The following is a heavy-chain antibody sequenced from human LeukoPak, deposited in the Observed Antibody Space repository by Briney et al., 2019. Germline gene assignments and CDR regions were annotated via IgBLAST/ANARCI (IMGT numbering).Heavy chain of an antibody. V-gene: IGHV3-30*18. CDR2: MSYDGSK. D-gene: IGHD4-17*01. CDR3: AKEDNYGDYVGPLDY. J-gene: IGHJ4*02. Sequence: PGGSLRLSCAASGFTFSSYAMHWVRQAPGKGLEWVAVMSYDGSKYYADSVKGRFTISRDNSKTTVYLQMNSLRVEDTAMYYCAKEDNYGDYVGPLDYWGQGTLVTVSS. CDR1: GFTFSSYA.